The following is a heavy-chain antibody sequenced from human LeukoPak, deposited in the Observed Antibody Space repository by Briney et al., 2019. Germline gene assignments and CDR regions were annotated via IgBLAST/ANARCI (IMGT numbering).Heavy chain of an antibody. CDR3: ARDRYCSSTSCPRGGLDY. D-gene: IGHD2-2*01. CDR1: GYTFTGYY. J-gene: IGHJ4*02. CDR2: INPNSGGT. Sequence: EASVKVSCKASGYTFTGYYMHWVRQAPGQGLEWMGWINPNSGGTNYAQKFQGRVTMTRDTSISTAYMELSRLRSDDTAVYYCARDRYCSSTSCPRGGLDYWGQGTLVTVTS. V-gene: IGHV1-2*02.